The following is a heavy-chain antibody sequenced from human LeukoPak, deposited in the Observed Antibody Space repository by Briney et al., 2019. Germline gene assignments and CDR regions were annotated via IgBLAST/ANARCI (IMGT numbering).Heavy chain of an antibody. D-gene: IGHD7-27*01. CDR3: VQDWAWGAFGY. Sequence: SQTLSLTCTVSGNSISSGDNYWSWIRQPAGKGLEWIGRIYTSGSTNYNPSLKSRVTISGDTSKNQFSLRLSSVTAADTAIYYCVQDWAWGAFGYWGQGTLVTVSS. CDR1: GNSISSGDNY. V-gene: IGHV4-61*02. CDR2: IYTSGST. J-gene: IGHJ4*02.